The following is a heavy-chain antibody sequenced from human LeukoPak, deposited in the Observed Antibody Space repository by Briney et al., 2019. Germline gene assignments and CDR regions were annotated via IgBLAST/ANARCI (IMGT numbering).Heavy chain of an antibody. CDR1: GGSISRSSYY. D-gene: IGHD1-26*01. CDR3: AARPLWGELLNY. J-gene: IGHJ4*02. V-gene: IGHV4-39*07. CDR2: IYYSGST. Sequence: SETLSLTCTVSGGSISRSSYYWGWIRQPPGKGLEWIGSIYYSGSTYYNPSLKSRVTISVDTSKNQFSLKLSSVTAADTAVYYCAARPLWGELLNYWGQGTLVTVSS.